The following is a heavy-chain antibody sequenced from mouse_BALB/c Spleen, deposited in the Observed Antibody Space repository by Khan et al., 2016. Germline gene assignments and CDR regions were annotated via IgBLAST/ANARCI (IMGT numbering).Heavy chain of an antibody. J-gene: IGHJ4*01. CDR2: IRYSGST. CDR3: ARDDYDEVYYAMDY. D-gene: IGHD2-4*01. V-gene: IGHV3-1*02. Sequence: EVQLQESGPDLVKPSQSLSLTCTVTGYSISSGYSWHWIRQFPGNKLEWMGCIRYSGSTKYNPSLKSRISITRDTSKNQFFLQLNSVTSEDTATYYCARDDYDEVYYAMDYWGQGTSVTVSS. CDR1: GYSISSGYS.